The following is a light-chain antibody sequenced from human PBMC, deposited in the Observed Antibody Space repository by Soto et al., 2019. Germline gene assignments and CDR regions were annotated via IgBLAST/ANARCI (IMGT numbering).Light chain of an antibody. CDR1: QSISPW. V-gene: IGKV1-5*03. J-gene: IGKJ2*01. CDR2: RAS. Sequence: DIQMTQSPSTLSAYVGERVTITCRTSQSISPWLAWYQKKPGKAPNLLIYRASNLQTGVPSRFSGSGSGTEFPLTITSLQPDDFATYYCQQYRSRPYTFGQGTKLEIE. CDR3: QQYRSRPYT.